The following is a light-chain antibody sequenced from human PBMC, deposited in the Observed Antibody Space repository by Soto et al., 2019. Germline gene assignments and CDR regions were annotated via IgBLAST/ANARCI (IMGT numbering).Light chain of an antibody. Sequence: IWFTPFSRPPSFVSGERTPPPRQASPGFCRHYFAWYQQKPGQAPRLLIYGASSRATGIPDRFSGSGSGTDFTLTISRLEPEDFAVYYCQQYGSSLTFGGGTKVEIK. CDR2: GAS. CDR3: QQYGSSLT. J-gene: IGKJ4*01. CDR1: PGFCRHY. V-gene: IGKV3-20*01.